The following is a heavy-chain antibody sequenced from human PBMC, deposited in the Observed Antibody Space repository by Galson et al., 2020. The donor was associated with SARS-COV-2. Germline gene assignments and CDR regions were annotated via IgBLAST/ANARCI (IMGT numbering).Heavy chain of an antibody. CDR2: ISSNGGST. J-gene: IGHJ4*02. D-gene: IGHD3-3*01. CDR3: VKGDYDFWSGYLFY. V-gene: IGHV3-64D*08. Sequence: TGGSLRLSCSASGFTFSSYAMHWVRQAPGKGLEYVSAISSNGGSTYYADSVKGRFNISRDNSKNTLYLQMSSLRAEDTAVYYCVKGDYDFWSGYLFYWGQGTLVTVSS. CDR1: GFTFSSYA.